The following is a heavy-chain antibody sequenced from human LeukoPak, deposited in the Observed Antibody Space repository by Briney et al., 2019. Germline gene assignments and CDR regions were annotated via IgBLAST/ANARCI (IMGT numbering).Heavy chain of an antibody. D-gene: IGHD2-2*01. V-gene: IGHV5-51*01. CDR1: GYIFTSYW. CDR2: IYPGDSDT. CDR3: ARGDVVPAAYFDY. J-gene: IGHJ4*02. Sequence: RGESLQISCEGSGYIFTSYWIGWVRQVPGKGREWMGIIYPGDSDTRNSPSFQGQVTISADKSISTAYLQWSSLKASDTAMYYCARGDVVPAAYFDYWGQGTLVTVSS.